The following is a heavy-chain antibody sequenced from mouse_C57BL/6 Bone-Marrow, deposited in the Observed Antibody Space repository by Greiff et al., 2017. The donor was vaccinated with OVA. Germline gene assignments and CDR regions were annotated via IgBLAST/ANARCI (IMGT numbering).Heavy chain of an antibody. CDR2: IDPNSGGT. J-gene: IGHJ1*03. V-gene: IGHV1-72*01. CDR3: ARRTTVGPCGYFDV. Sequence: VQLQQSGAELVKPGASVKLSCKASGYTFTSYWMHWVKQRPGRGLEWIGRIDPNSGGTKYNEKFKSKATLTVDKPSSTANMQLISLTSEDSAVYYCARRTTVGPCGYFDVWGTGTTVTVSS. D-gene: IGHD1-1*01. CDR1: GYTFTSYW.